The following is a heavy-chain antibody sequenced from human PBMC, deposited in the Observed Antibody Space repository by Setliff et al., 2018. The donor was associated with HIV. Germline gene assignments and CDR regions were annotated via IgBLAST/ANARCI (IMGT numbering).Heavy chain of an antibody. V-gene: IGHV4-59*01. CDR1: GASIHSYY. CDR3: ARSSVGYVDY. D-gene: IGHD2-2*01. CDR2: IFYNGRI. Sequence: SETLFLTCSVSGASIHSYYWMWIRQPPGKGLEWIGHIFYNGRIDYTPSLKSRLTISVDTSNNQVSLQLSSLTPADTAVYFCARSSVGYVDYWGPGKLVTVSS. J-gene: IGHJ4*02.